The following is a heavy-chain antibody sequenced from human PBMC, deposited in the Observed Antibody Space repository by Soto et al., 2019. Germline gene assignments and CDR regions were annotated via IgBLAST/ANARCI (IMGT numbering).Heavy chain of an antibody. CDR1: GFTFSNYI. J-gene: IGHJ4*02. CDR3: ARDDEGGSYCDLGY. Sequence: QVQLVESGGGVVQPGRSLRLSCAASGFTFSNYIMQWVRQAPGKGLEWVAIILHDGNNKYYADSVKGRFTISRDNSKNTVYLQMNRLRTEETSIDYCARDDEGGSYCDLGYWGQGTLVTVSS. D-gene: IGHD3-10*01. CDR2: ILHDGNNK. V-gene: IGHV3-30-3*01.